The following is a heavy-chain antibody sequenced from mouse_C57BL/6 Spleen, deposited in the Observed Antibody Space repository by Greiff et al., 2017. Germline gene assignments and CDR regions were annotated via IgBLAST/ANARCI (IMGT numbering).Heavy chain of an antibody. CDR2: ISYDGSN. J-gene: IGHJ4*01. V-gene: IGHV3-6*01. Sequence: EVQLQESGPGLVKPSPSLSLTCSVTGYSITSGYYWNWIRQFPGNKLEWMGYISYDGSNNYNPSLKNRISITRDTSKNQFVLKLNSVTAEDAATYYCAREGGYAMDYWGQGTTVTVSS. CDR1: GYSITSGYY. CDR3: AREGGYAMDY.